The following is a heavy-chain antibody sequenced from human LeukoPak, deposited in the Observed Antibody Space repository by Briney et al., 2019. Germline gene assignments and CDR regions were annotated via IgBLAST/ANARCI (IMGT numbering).Heavy chain of an antibody. CDR1: GDSISGYY. CDR3: ARGGIAVAGYYFFYYMDV. D-gene: IGHD6-19*01. J-gene: IGHJ6*03. V-gene: IGHV4-4*07. CDR2: LYTSGDI. Sequence: PSETLSLTCTVSGDSISGYYWSWLRQPAGEGLEWIGRLYTSGDINYNPSLKSRITMSFDTSRNQFSLRLTSVTAAETAVYYCARGGIAVAGYYFFYYMDVWGKGTTVTVSS.